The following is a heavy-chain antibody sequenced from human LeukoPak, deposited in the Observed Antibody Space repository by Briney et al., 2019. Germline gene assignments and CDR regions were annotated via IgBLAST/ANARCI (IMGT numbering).Heavy chain of an antibody. CDR1: GGSISSYY. V-gene: IGHV4-59*01. CDR2: IYYSGST. CDR3: ASSPWSSSWYYFDY. D-gene: IGHD6-13*01. Sequence: PSETLSLTCTVSGGSISSYYWSWIRQPPGKGPEWIGYIYYSGSTNYNPSLKSRVTISVDTSKNQFSLKLSSVTAADTAVYYCASSPWSSSWYYFDYWGQGTLVTVSS. J-gene: IGHJ4*02.